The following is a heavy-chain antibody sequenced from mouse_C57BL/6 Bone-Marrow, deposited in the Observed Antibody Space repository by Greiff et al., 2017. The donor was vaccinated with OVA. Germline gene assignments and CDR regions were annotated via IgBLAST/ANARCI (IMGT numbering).Heavy chain of an antibody. J-gene: IGHJ4*01. V-gene: IGHV1-81*01. CDR1: GYTFTSYG. CDR3: ASRSYYGNYGYAMDY. D-gene: IGHD2-1*01. CDR2: IYPRSGNT. Sequence: LQESGAELARPGASVKLSCKASGYTFTSYGISWVKQRTGQGLEWIGEIYPRSGNTYYNEKFKGKATLTADKSSSTAYMELRSLTSEDSAVYFCASRSYYGNYGYAMDYWGQGTSVTVSS.